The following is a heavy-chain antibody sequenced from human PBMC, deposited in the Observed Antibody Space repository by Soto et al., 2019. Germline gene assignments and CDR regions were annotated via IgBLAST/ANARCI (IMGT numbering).Heavy chain of an antibody. V-gene: IGHV3-74*01. CDR3: ARGIRNYYGVDV. J-gene: IGHJ6*02. Sequence: GGSLSLSCTASGFTFSTYWMHWVRQAPGTWLEWVSRIMGDGSRTSYADSVKGRFTISRDNAKNTLYLQMNSLGAEDTAVYWCARGIRNYYGVDVWGQGTTVTVSS. CDR1: GFTFSTYW. CDR2: IMGDGSRT.